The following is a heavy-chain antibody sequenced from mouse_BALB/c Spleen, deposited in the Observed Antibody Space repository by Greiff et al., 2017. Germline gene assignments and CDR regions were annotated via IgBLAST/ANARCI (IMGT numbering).Heavy chain of an antibody. Sequence: VKLMESGAELVRPGVSVKISCKGSGYTFTDYAMHWVKQSHAKSLEWIGVISTYYGDASYNQKFKGKATMTVDKSSSTAYMELARLTSEESAIYYCARNNYRDEGFAYWGQGTLVTVSA. V-gene: IGHV1S137*01. J-gene: IGHJ3*01. CDR3: ARNNYRDEGFAY. CDR2: ISTYYGDA. CDR1: GYTFTDYA. D-gene: IGHD2-14*01.